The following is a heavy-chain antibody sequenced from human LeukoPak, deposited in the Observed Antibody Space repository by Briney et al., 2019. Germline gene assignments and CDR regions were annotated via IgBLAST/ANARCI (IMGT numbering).Heavy chain of an antibody. J-gene: IGHJ5*02. CDR3: ARDHPPCGGDCYARFEP. CDR1: GFTFSSYS. D-gene: IGHD2-21*02. CDR2: ISSSSSYI. V-gene: IGHV3-21*04. Sequence: GGSLRLSCAASGFTFSSYSMNWVRQAPGKGLEWVSSISSSSSYIYYADSVKGRFTISRDNAKNSLYLQMNSLRAEDTAVYYCARDHPPCGGDCYARFEPWGQGTLVTVSS.